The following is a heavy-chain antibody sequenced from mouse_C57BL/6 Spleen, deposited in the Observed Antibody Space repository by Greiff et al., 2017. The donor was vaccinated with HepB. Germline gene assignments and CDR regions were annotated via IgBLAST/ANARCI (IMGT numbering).Heavy chain of an antibody. CDR2: ISSGSSTI. D-gene: IGHD1-1*01. CDR1: GFTFSDYG. V-gene: IGHV5-17*01. J-gene: IGHJ2*01. CDR3: ARRYYGYFDY. Sequence: EVKLEESGGGLVKPGGSLKLSCAASGFTFSDYGMHWVRQAPEKGLEWVAYISSGSSTIYYADTVKGRFTISRDNAKNTLFLQMTSLRSEGTAMYYCARRYYGYFDYWGQGTTLTVSS.